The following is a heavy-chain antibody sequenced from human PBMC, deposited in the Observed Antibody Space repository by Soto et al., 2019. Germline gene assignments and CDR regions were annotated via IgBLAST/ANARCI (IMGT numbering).Heavy chain of an antibody. CDR2: IWYDGSNK. J-gene: IGHJ3*02. D-gene: IGHD3-22*01. CDR1: GFTFSSYG. Sequence: GSLRLSCAASGFTFSSYGMHWVRQAPGKGLEWVAVIWYDGSNKYYADSVKGRFTISRDNSKNTLYLQMNSLRAEDTAVYYCATMPGYYYDSSGFGADAFDIWGQGTMVTVS. CDR3: ATMPGYYYDSSGFGADAFDI. V-gene: IGHV3-33*01.